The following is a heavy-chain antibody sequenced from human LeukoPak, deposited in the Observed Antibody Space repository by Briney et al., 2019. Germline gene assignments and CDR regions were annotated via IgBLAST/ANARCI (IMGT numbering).Heavy chain of an antibody. CDR3: ARTSRTTVTAGNFDY. J-gene: IGHJ4*02. CDR2: ISTYNGNT. V-gene: IGHV1-18*01. D-gene: IGHD4-17*01. CDR1: GGTFSSYA. Sequence: ASVKVSCKASGGTFSSYAISWVRQAPGHGLEWMGWISTYNGNTNYARKFQGRVTMTTDTSTSTAYMELRSLRSDDTAVYYCARTSRTTVTAGNFDYWGQGTLVTVSS.